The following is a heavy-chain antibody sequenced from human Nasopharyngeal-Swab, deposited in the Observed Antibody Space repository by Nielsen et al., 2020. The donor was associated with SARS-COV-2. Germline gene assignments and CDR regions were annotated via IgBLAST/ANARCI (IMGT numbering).Heavy chain of an antibody. Sequence: GSLRLSCAASGFTFSSYEMSWIRQAPGKGLEWVSYISSSGSTIYYADSVKGRFTISRDNAKNSLYLQMNSLRAEDTAVYYCARAADHDPDAFDIWGQGTMVTVSS. J-gene: IGHJ3*02. CDR2: ISSSGSTI. CDR3: ARAADHDPDAFDI. V-gene: IGHV3-48*03. CDR1: GFTFSSYE.